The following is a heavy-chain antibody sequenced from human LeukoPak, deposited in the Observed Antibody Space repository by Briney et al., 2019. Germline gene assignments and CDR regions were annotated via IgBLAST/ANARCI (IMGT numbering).Heavy chain of an antibody. D-gene: IGHD6-6*01. CDR1: GGTFSSYA. Sequence: SVKVSCKASGGTFSSYAISWVRQAPGQGLEWMGGIIPIFGTANYAQKFQGRVTITTDESTSTAYMELSSLRSEDTAVYYCARDYSSSPGDAYYYYYMDVWGKGTTVTVSS. CDR3: ARDYSSSPGDAYYYYYMDV. J-gene: IGHJ6*03. CDR2: IIPIFGTA. V-gene: IGHV1-69*05.